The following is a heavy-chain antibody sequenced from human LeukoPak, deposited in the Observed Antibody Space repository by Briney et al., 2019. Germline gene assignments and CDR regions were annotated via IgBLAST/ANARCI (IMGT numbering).Heavy chain of an antibody. D-gene: IGHD5-18*01. CDR3: ARGWGYSYGSYYYYYYGMDV. V-gene: IGHV4-59*13. Sequence: PSETLSLTCTVSGGSISSYYWSWIRQPPGRGRGGIGNFYSSGSTNYNPSLKSRVTISVDTSKNQFSLKLSSVTAADTAVYYCARGWGYSYGSYYYYYYGMDVWGQGTTVTVSS. J-gene: IGHJ6*02. CDR2: FYSSGST. CDR1: GGSISSYY.